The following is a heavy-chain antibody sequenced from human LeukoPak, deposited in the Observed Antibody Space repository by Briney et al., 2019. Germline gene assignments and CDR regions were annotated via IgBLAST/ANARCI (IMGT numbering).Heavy chain of an antibody. Sequence: SETLSLTCTVSGGSISSYYWSWIRQPPGKGLERIGYIYFSGSTNYNPSLKSRVTISVDTSKNQFSLKLSSVTAADTAVYYCARFSSPGGDAFDIWGQGTMVTVSS. D-gene: IGHD3-10*01. CDR2: IYFSGST. J-gene: IGHJ3*02. V-gene: IGHV4-59*01. CDR3: ARFSSPGGDAFDI. CDR1: GGSISSYY.